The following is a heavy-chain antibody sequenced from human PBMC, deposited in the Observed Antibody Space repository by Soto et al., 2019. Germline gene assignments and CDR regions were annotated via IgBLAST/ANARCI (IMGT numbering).Heavy chain of an antibody. J-gene: IGHJ6*02. D-gene: IGHD3-22*01. CDR3: AKGGVITRYYYYGMDV. Sequence: GSLRLSCAASGFTFSSYAMSWGRQAPGKGLEWVSAISGSGGSTYYADSVKGRFTISRDNSKNTLYLQMNSLRAEDTAVYYCAKGGVITRYYYYGMDVWGQGTTVTVSS. V-gene: IGHV3-23*01. CDR1: GFTFSSYA. CDR2: ISGSGGST.